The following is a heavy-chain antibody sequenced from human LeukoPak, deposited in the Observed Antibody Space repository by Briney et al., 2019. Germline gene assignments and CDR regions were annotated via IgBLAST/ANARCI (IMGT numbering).Heavy chain of an antibody. Sequence: ASVTVSCEASGYTFTSYDINWVRQAPGQGVEWMGWMNPNSGNTVYAQKFQGRVTMTRNTSISTAYMELSSLRSEDTAVYYCARTRGYSGYDLTYYSYGMDVWGQGTTVTVSS. J-gene: IGHJ6*02. D-gene: IGHD5-12*01. V-gene: IGHV1-8*01. CDR1: GYTFTSYD. CDR3: ARTRGYSGYDLTYYSYGMDV. CDR2: MNPNSGNT.